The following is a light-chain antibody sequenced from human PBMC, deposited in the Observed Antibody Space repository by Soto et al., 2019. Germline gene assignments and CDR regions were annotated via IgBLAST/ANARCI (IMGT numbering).Light chain of an antibody. J-gene: IGKJ4*01. Sequence: EIVLTQSPATLSLSPGERATLSCRASQGVSSYLAWYQQKPGQAPRLLIYDASNRATGIPARFSGSGPGTDFTLTISSLEPEDFAVYYCQQRGNWHDTFGGGNKVEIK. CDR1: QGVSSY. CDR2: DAS. CDR3: QQRGNWHDT. V-gene: IGKV3D-11*01.